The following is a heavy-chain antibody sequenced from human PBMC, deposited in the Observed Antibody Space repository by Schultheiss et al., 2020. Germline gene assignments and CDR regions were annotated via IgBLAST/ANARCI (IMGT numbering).Heavy chain of an antibody. D-gene: IGHD3-16*01. CDR1: SGSISSSSYY. J-gene: IGHJ4*02. Sequence: SETLSLTCTVSSGSISSSSYYWGWIRQPPGKGLEWIGSIYYSGSTYYNPSLKSRVTISVDTSKNQFSLKLSSVTAADTAVYYCARVSHPVGAIDYWGQGTLVTVSS. CDR3: ARVSHPVGAIDY. V-gene: IGHV4-39*07. CDR2: IYYSGST.